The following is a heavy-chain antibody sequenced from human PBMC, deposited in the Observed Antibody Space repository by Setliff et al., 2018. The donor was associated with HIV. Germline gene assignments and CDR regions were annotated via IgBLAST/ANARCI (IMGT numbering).Heavy chain of an antibody. J-gene: IGHJ4*02. CDR3: ARGGSGNSYNGAFDY. D-gene: IGHD3-10*01. CDR2: IYIYNSGST. CDR1: GGSFSGYY. V-gene: IGHV4-59*01. Sequence: PSETLSLTCSVSGGSFSGYYWSWIRQPPGKGLEWIGYIYIYNSGSTNYNPSLTSRVTISADTSRNQFSLKLTSVTAADTAIYYCARGGSGNSYNGAFDYWGQGTLVTVSS.